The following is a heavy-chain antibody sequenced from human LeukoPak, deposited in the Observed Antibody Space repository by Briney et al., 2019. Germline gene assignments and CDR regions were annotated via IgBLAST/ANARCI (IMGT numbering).Heavy chain of an antibody. Sequence: PGGSLRLSCAASGFTFSSYWMHWVRQAPGKGLVWVSRINSDGSSTSYADSVKGRFTISRDNAKNTLYLQMNSLRAEDTAVYYCAILRFLERFDYWGQGTLVTVSS. CDR1: GFTFSSYW. V-gene: IGHV3-74*01. J-gene: IGHJ4*02. CDR3: AILRFLERFDY. CDR2: INSDGSST. D-gene: IGHD3-3*01.